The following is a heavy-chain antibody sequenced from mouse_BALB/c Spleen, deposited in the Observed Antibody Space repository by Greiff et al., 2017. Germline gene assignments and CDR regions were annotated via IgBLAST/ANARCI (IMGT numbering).Heavy chain of an antibody. J-gene: IGHJ3*01. CDR1: GYSITSGYY. CDR2: ISYDGSN. Sequence: EVKLQESGPGLVKPSQSLSLTCSVTGYSITSGYYWNWIRQFPGNKLEWMGYISYDGSNNYNPSLKNRISITRDTSKNQFFLKLNSVTTEDTATYYCARDYRYAFAYWGQGTLVTVSA. D-gene: IGHD2-14*01. V-gene: IGHV3-6*02. CDR3: ARDYRYAFAY.